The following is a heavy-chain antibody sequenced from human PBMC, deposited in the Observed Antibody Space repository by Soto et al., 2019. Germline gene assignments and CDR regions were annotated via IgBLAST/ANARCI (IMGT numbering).Heavy chain of an antibody. D-gene: IGHD1-1*01. CDR1: GFIFSSYT. CDR3: ARDRQPDGLWTFAL. J-gene: IGHJ4*01. Sequence: PGGSLRLSCSASGFIFSSYTMGWVRLAPGKGLEWVSSIFAGSGGSDYTDSVRGRFSISRDNLKNELYLQMAGLRVEDTAIYYCARDRQPDGLWTFALWGRGTPVTVSS. CDR2: IFAGSGGS. V-gene: IGHV3-23*01.